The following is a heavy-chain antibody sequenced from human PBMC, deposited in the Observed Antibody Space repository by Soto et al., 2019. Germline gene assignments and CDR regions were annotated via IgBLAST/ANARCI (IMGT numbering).Heavy chain of an antibody. CDR1: GFTFSYYW. CDR3: ASGTVRGVSPPLFDH. Sequence: PGGSLRLSCAASGFTFSYYWMSWVRQAPGKGLEWVANIKQVGSEIYFVDSVRGRFTISRDNAKNSLFLQMNSLRAEDTVVYYCASGTVRGVSPPLFDHWGQGTLVTVSS. CDR2: IKQVGSEI. J-gene: IGHJ4*02. D-gene: IGHD3-10*01. V-gene: IGHV3-7*01.